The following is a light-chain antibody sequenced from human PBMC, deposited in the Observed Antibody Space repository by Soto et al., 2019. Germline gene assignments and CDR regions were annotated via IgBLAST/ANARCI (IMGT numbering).Light chain of an antibody. J-gene: IGKJ1*01. CDR3: QQYNSYWT. Sequence: DIQMTPSPSTLSASVVDRVTITCRASQSISSWLAWYQQKPGKAPKLLIYDASSLKSGVPSRFSGSGSGTEITLTLSSLQPDDFATYYCQQYNSYWTFGQGTKVDIK. CDR1: QSISSW. CDR2: DAS. V-gene: IGKV1-5*01.